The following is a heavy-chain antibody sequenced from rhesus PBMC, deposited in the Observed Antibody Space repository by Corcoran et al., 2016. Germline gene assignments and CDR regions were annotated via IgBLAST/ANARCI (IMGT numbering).Heavy chain of an antibody. D-gene: IGHD6-13*01. CDR3: ARASRVRALDY. CDR1: GGTISSGYYY. J-gene: IGHJ4*01. V-gene: IGHV4S12*01. Sequence: QVQLQESGPELVKPSETLSLTCAVSGGTISSGYYYWSWIRQPPGKGLEWIGGIYSNSESPNYNPSLKSRVTISKDTSKNQFSLKLSSVTATDTAVYYCARASRVRALDYWGQGVLVTVSS. CDR2: IYSNSESP.